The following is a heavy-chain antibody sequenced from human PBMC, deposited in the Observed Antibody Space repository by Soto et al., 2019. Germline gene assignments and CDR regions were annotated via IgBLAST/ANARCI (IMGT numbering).Heavy chain of an antibody. D-gene: IGHD2-8*01. CDR1: GYTFTSYG. CDR3: ARGPPPYRTNGVCYRYYYYYMDV. Sequence: GASVKVSCKASGYTFTSYGISWVRQAPGQGLEWMGWISAYNGNTNYAQKLQGRVTMTTDTSTSTAYMELRSLRSDDTAVYYCARGPPPYRTNGVCYRYYYYYMDVWGKGTTVTVSS. CDR2: ISAYNGNT. V-gene: IGHV1-18*01. J-gene: IGHJ6*03.